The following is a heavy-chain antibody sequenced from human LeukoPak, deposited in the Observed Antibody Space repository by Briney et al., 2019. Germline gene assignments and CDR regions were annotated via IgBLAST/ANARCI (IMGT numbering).Heavy chain of an antibody. D-gene: IGHD2-2*02. Sequence: ASVKPSCTASGYTVTSYEINWGRQSTGQGLEWMGWMNPNSGNTGYAQKFQGRVTITRNTSISTAYMELSSLRSEDTAVYYCARKMGPVPAAIRFGYYYYMDVWGKGTTVTVSS. CDR2: MNPNSGNT. V-gene: IGHV1-8*03. CDR3: ARKMGPVPAAIRFGYYYYMDV. J-gene: IGHJ6*03. CDR1: GYTVTSYE.